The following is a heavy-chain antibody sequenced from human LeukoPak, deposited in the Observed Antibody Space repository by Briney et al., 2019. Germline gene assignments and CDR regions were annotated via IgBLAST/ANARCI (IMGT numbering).Heavy chain of an antibody. CDR1: GYTFTTHD. Sequence: GASVTVSCTASGYTFTTHDINWVRQATGQGLEWLGWMSPNSGDTSYAQKFQGRVTITADESTSTAYMELSSLRSEDTAVYYCARDRNEYYYGSGSYYHFDYWGQGTLVTVSS. CDR3: ARDRNEYYYGSGSYYHFDY. V-gene: IGHV1-8*01. D-gene: IGHD3-10*01. CDR2: MSPNSGDT. J-gene: IGHJ4*02.